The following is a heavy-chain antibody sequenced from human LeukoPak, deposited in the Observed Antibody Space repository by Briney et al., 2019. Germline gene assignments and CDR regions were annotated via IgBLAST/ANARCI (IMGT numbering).Heavy chain of an antibody. D-gene: IGHD1-26*01. V-gene: IGHV4-34*01. CDR3: ARDRSGSSFDY. CDR1: GGSFSGYY. CDR2: INHSGST. Sequence: PSETLSLTCAVYGGSFSGYYCNWIRQPPGKGLEWIGEINHSGSTNYNPSLKSRVTISVDTSKNQFSLKLSSVTAADTAVYYCARDRSGSSFDYWGQGTLVTVSS. J-gene: IGHJ4*02.